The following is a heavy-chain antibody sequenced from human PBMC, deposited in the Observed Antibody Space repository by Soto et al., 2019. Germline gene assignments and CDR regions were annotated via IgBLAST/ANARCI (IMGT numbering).Heavy chain of an antibody. CDR2: ISYDGSNK. Sequence: SGGSLRLSCAASGFTFSSYAMHWVRQAPGKGLEWVAVISYDGSNKYYADSVKGRFTISRDNSKNTLYLQMNSLRAEDTAVYYCAKDNRPGFLEWLLYPTFDYWGQGSLVIVSS. J-gene: IGHJ4*02. V-gene: IGHV3-30-3*01. CDR1: GFTFSSYA. D-gene: IGHD3-3*01. CDR3: AKDNRPGFLEWLLYPTFDY.